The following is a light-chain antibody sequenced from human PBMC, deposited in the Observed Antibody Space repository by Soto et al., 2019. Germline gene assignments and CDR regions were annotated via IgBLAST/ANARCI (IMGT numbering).Light chain of an antibody. V-gene: IGLV2-14*01. J-gene: IGLJ1*01. CDR3: NSYRSESTGV. CDR1: SSDVGGYNY. CDR2: EVS. Sequence: QSALTQPASVSGSPGQSITISCTGTSSDVGGYNYVSWYQQHPGKAPKLIIYEVSNRPSGVSNRFSGSKSGNTASLTISGLQAEDEADYYCNSYRSESTGVFGTGTKLTVL.